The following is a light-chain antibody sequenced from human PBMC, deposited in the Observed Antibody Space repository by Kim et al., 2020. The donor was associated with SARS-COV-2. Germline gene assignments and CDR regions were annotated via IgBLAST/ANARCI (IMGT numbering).Light chain of an antibody. Sequence: DIQMTQSPSSLSASVGDRVTISCQASQDINYSLNWYQQNPGKAPKLLIYDASNLETGVPSRFSGSRSGTDFTFTISSLQPEDFATYFCHQYDNLPLTFGGGTKVDIK. V-gene: IGKV1-33*01. J-gene: IGKJ4*01. CDR1: QDINYS. CDR3: HQYDNLPLT. CDR2: DAS.